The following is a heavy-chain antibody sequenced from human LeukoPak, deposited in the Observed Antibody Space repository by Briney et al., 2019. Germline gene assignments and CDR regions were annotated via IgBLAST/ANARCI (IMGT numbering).Heavy chain of an antibody. CDR3: ARDSGTTGEVKFDP. Sequence: SETLSLTCTVSGGSIHSYWSWIRQPAGEGLEWIGRISGSGTITYNPALQSRLTISIDTSKNQFSLKLMSVTAADTAVYYCARDSGTTGEVKFDPWGQGTLVTVSS. CDR1: GGSIHSY. V-gene: IGHV4-4*07. D-gene: IGHD3-10*01. J-gene: IGHJ5*02. CDR2: ISGSGTI.